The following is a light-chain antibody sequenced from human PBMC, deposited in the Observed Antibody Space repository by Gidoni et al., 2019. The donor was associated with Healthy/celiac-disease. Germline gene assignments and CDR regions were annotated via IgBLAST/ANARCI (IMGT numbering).Light chain of an antibody. Sequence: EIQMTQSPSTLSASVGDRVTITCRARQSISSWLAWYQQKPEKAPKLLIYNASSFESGVPSRFSGSGSGTEFTLTISSLQLDAFATYSCQQYNSYSPEGTFGPGTKVEIK. CDR1: QSISSW. V-gene: IGKV1-5*03. CDR2: NAS. CDR3: QQYNSYSPEGT. J-gene: IGKJ3*01.